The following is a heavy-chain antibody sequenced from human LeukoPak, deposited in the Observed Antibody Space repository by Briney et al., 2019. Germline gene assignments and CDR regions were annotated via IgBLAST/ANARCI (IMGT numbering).Heavy chain of an antibody. J-gene: IGHJ5*02. CDR3: AREGIAAAGTGRNWFDP. D-gene: IGHD6-13*01. CDR1: GGTFSIYA. Sequence: GASVKVSCKASGGTFSIYAISWVRQAPGQGLEWMGGIIPIFGTANYAQKFQGRVTITADESTSTAYMELSSLRSEDTAVYYCAREGIAAAGTGRNWFDPWGQGTLVTVSS. CDR2: IIPIFGTA. V-gene: IGHV1-69*13.